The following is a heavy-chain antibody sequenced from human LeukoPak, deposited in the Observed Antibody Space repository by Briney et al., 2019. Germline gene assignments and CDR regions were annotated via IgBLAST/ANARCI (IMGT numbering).Heavy chain of an antibody. Sequence: PGGSLRLSCAASGFTFSSYGMHWVRQAPGKGLEWVAVISYDGSNKYYADSVKGRFTISRDNSKNTLYLQMNSLRAEDTAVYYCAGGWELRHWFDPWGQGTLVTVSS. D-gene: IGHD1-26*01. J-gene: IGHJ5*02. CDR2: ISYDGSNK. CDR1: GFTFSSYG. V-gene: IGHV3-30*19. CDR3: AGGWELRHWFDP.